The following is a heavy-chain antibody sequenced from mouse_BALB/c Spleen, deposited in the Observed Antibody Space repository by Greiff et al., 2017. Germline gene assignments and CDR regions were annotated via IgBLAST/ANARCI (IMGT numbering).Heavy chain of an antibody. CDR2: IYPGNSDT. J-gene: IGHJ1*01. CDR3: TRSFTTVVANWYFDV. D-gene: IGHD1-1*01. CDR1: GYTFTSYW. Sequence: VQLQQSGTVLARPGASVKMSCKASGYTFTSYWMHWVKQRPGQGLEWIGAIYPGNSDTSYNQKFKGKAKLTAVTSTSTAYMELSSLTNEDSAVYYCTRSFTTVVANWYFDVWGAGTTVTVSS. V-gene: IGHV1-5*01.